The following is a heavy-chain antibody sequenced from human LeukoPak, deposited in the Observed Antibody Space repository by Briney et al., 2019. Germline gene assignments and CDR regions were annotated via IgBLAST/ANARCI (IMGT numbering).Heavy chain of an antibody. V-gene: IGHV3-23*01. CDR3: AKPHPAAGTNYYGMDV. D-gene: IGHD6-13*01. Sequence: GGSLRLSCAASGFTFSSYAMSWVRQAPGKGLEWASAISGSGGSTYYADSVKGRFTISRDNSRNTLYLQMNSLRAEDTAVYYCAKPHPAAGTNYYGMDVWGKGTTVTVSS. CDR2: ISGSGGST. J-gene: IGHJ6*04. CDR1: GFTFSSYA.